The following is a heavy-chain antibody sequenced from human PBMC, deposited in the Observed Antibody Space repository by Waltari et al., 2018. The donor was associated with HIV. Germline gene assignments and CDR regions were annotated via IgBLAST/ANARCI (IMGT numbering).Heavy chain of an antibody. CDR2: VFPGMSPV. Sequence: VQSGAEMKQAGESLKISCRGFGYSFSNYWVGWVRQTPGGGLQWMGVVFPGMSPVTYTPSFKGHVNISADMSNNVAYLHWDSLTSSDSATYLCARGTARDGYTYFWGQGTPVTVSS. V-gene: IGHV5-51*01. D-gene: IGHD5-12*01. J-gene: IGHJ4*02. CDR1: GYSFSNYW. CDR3: ARGTARDGYTYF.